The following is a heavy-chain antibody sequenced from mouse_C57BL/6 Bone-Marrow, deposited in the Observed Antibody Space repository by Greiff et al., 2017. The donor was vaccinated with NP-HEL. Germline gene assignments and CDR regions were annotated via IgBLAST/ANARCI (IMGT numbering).Heavy chain of an antibody. J-gene: IGHJ4*01. CDR1: GYTFPDYY. Sequence: EVQLQESGPVLVKPGASVKMSCKASGYTFPDYYMNWVKQSHGKSLEWIGVINPYNGGTSYNQKFKGKATLTVDKFSSTAYMELNSLTSEDSAVYYCAKRGLPYAMDYWGQGTSVTVSS. V-gene: IGHV1-19*01. CDR2: INPYNGGT. CDR3: AKRGLPYAMDY. D-gene: IGHD3-1*01.